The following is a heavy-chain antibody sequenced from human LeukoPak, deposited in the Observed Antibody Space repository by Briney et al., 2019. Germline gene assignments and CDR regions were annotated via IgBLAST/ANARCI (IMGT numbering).Heavy chain of an antibody. CDR3: AKHEGSGWYYFDY. V-gene: IGHV3-23*01. CDR1: GFTFSNYA. D-gene: IGHD6-19*01. Sequence: PGGSLRLSCAASGFTFSNYAMSWVRQAPGKGLEWVSAISGTGVTTYYADSVKGRFTISRDNSKDTLYLQMNSLRAEDTAVYYCAKHEGSGWYYFDYWGQGTLVTVSS. CDR2: ISGTGVTT. J-gene: IGHJ4*02.